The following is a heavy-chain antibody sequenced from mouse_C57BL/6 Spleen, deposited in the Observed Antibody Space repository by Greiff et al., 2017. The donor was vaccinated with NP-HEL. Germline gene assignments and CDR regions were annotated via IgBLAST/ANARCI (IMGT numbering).Heavy chain of an antibody. J-gene: IGHJ2*01. CDR2: IYPENGDT. V-gene: IGHV14-4*01. D-gene: IGHD3-2*02. CDR3: TTLDSSDAY. CDR1: GFNIKDDY. Sequence: EVQLQQSGAELVRPGASVKLSCTASGFNIKDDYMHWVKQRPEQGLEWIGWIYPENGDTEYAPKFQGKATITADTSSNTAYLQLSSLTSEDTAVYYCTTLDSSDAYWGQGTTLTVSS.